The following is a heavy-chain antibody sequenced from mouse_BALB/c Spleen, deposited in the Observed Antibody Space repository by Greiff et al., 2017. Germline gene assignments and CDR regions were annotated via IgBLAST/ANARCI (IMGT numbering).Heavy chain of an antibody. J-gene: IGHJ2*01. D-gene: IGHD1-1*01. CDR1: GFTFSDYY. CDR2: ISDGGSYT. V-gene: IGHV5-4*02. CDR3: ARDRTVGGYFDY. Sequence: EVMLVESGGGLVKPGGSLKLSCAASGFTFSDYYMYWVRQTPEKRLEWVATISDGGSYTYYPDSVKGRFTISRDNAKNNLYLQMSSLKSEDTAMYYCARDRTVGGYFDYWGQGTTLTVSS.